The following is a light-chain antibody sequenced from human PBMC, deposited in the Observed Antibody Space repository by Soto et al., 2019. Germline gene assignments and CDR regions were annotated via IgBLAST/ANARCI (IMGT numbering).Light chain of an antibody. CDR3: RHYNYWPYT. Sequence: EVGSAQSPATLSLSTRERATLVFGASQTIDNTLAWYQRKPGQAPRLLIYDASTRATGVPARFSGSGSGTDFTLTISSLQSEDFAVYYCRHYNYWPYTFGQGTKVAIK. CDR1: QTIDNT. J-gene: IGKJ2*01. CDR2: DAS. V-gene: IGKV3-15*01.